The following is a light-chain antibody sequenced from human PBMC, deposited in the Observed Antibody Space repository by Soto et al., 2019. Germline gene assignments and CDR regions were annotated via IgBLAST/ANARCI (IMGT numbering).Light chain of an antibody. CDR3: QQYYSYLTWP. V-gene: IGKV1-8*01. CDR2: AAS. Sequence: IQITPSPSSLSASVGDRVTITCRASQGISSYLAWYQQKPGKAPKLLIYAASTLQSGVPSRFSGSGSGTDFTLTVSCLQSEDFATYYCQQYYSYLTWPFGQGTKVHIK. CDR1: QGISSY. J-gene: IGKJ1*01.